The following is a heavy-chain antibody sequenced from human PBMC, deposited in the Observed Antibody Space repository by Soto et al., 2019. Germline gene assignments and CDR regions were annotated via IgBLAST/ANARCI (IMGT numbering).Heavy chain of an antibody. CDR2: IKHSGST. CDR3: ARGNGITMVRGEKRNWFDP. D-gene: IGHD3-10*01. J-gene: IGHJ5*02. Sequence: SETLSLTCTVYGGSFSDYFWTWIRQPPGKGLEWIGEIKHSGSTNYNPSLKSRVTISVDTSKNQFSLKLSSVTAADTAVYYCARGNGITMVRGEKRNWFDPWGQGTLVTVSS. CDR1: GGSFSDYF. V-gene: IGHV4-34*01.